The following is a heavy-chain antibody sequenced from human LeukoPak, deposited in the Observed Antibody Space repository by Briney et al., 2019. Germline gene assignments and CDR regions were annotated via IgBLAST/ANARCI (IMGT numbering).Heavy chain of an antibody. CDR2: ISYDGSNK. V-gene: IGHV3-30*18. CDR3: AKETRRYQLLYGYFDY. Sequence: GRSLRLSCAASGFTFSSYGMHWVRQAPGKGLEWVAVISYDGSNKYYADSVKGRFTISRDNSKNTLYLQMNSLRAEDTAVYYCAKETRRYQLLYGYFDYWGQGTLVTVSS. D-gene: IGHD2-2*02. J-gene: IGHJ4*02. CDR1: GFTFSSYG.